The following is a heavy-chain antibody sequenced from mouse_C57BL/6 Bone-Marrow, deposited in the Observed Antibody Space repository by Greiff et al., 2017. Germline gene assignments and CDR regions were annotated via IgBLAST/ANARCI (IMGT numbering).Heavy chain of an antibody. CDR2: IHPNSGST. J-gene: IGHJ2*01. V-gene: IGHV1-64*01. Sequence: QVQLQQPGAELVKPGASVKLSCKASGYTFTSYWMHWVKQRPGQGLEWIGMIHPNSGSTNYNEKFKSKATLTIDKSSSTAYMQLSSLTSEDSAVYYCARSFRKGFDYWGQGTTLTVSS. CDR1: GYTFTSYW. CDR3: ARSFRKGFDY.